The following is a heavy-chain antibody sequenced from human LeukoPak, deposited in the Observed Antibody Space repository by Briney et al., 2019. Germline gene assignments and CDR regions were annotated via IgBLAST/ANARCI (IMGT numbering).Heavy chain of an antibody. D-gene: IGHD3-10*01. V-gene: IGHV1-18*04. Sequence: GASVKVSCKASGYTFTSYGISWVRQAPGQGLEWMGWISAYNGNTNYAQKLQGRVTMTTDTSTSTAYMELRSLRSDDTAVYYCARDWEGSGSYTQDHYYYYGMDVWGKGTRSPSPQ. J-gene: IGHJ6*04. CDR3: ARDWEGSGSYTQDHYYYYGMDV. CDR2: ISAYNGNT. CDR1: GYTFTSYG.